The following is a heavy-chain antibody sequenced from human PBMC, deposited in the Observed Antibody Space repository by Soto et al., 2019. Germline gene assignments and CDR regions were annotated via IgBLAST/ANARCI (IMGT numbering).Heavy chain of an antibody. CDR1: GYTFTGYY. CDR2: INPNSGGT. Sequence: ASVKVSCKASGYTFTGYYMHWVRQAPGQGLEWMGWINPNSGGTNYAQKFQGWVTMTRDTSISTAYMELSRLRSDDTAVYYCARDIAYCSSTSCYSGYHYGMDVWGQGTTVTVSS. V-gene: IGHV1-2*04. D-gene: IGHD2-2*01. CDR3: ARDIAYCSSTSCYSGYHYGMDV. J-gene: IGHJ6*02.